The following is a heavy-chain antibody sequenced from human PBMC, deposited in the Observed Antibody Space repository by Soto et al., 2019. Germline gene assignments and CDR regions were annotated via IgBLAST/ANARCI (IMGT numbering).Heavy chain of an antibody. J-gene: IGHJ6*02. CDR2: IDPSDSYT. Sequence: GESLKISCKCSGYSFTSYWISWVRQMPGKGLEWMGRIDPSDSYTNYSPSFQGHVTISADKSIRTAYLQWSSLKASDTAMYYCERRGSYYYGMDVWGQGNMVTVSS. V-gene: IGHV5-10-1*01. CDR1: GYSFTSYW. D-gene: IGHD2-21*01. CDR3: ERRGSYYYGMDV.